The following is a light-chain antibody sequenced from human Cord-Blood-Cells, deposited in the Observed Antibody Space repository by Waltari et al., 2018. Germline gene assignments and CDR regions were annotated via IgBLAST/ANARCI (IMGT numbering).Light chain of an antibody. CDR3: QVWDSSSDHYV. Sequence: SYVLTQPPSVSVAPGKTARITCGGNNIGSKSVHWYKQKQGQAPVLVIYYDSDRPSGIPERFSGSNSGNTATLTISRVEAGDEADYYCQVWDSSSDHYVFGTGTKVTVL. V-gene: IGLV3-21*04. CDR2: YDS. CDR1: NIGSKS. J-gene: IGLJ1*01.